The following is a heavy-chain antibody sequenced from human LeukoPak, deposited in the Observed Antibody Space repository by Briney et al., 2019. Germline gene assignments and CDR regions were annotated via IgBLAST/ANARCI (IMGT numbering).Heavy chain of an antibody. CDR2: IYHSGST. CDR1: GYSISSGYY. Sequence: SETLSLTCTVSGYSISSGYYWGWIRQPPGKGLEWIGSIYHSGSTYYNPSLKSRVTISVDTSKNQFSLKLSSVTAADTAVYYCARDCRDSGSYPREGYYFDYWGQGTLVTVSS. D-gene: IGHD1-26*01. CDR3: ARDCRDSGSYPREGYYFDY. J-gene: IGHJ4*02. V-gene: IGHV4-38-2*02.